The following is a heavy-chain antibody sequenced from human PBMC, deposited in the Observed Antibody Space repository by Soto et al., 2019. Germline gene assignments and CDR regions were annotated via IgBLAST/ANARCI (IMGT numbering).Heavy chain of an antibody. CDR2: ISGSSTDI. V-gene: IGHV3-11*05. CDR3: ARYARVPDS. CDR1: GFTFRDSY. Sequence: QVQLVESGGGLVKPGGSLRLSCAASGFTFRDSYMSWVRQAPGKGLEYLSYISGSSTDIKYADSVTGRFTISRDNAKNSLYLEMNSLRAEDTAMYYCARYARVPDSWDQGTLVTVSS. J-gene: IGHJ5*01.